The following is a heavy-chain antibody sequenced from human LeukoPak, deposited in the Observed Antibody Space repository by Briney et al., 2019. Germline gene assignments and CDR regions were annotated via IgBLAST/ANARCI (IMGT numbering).Heavy chain of an antibody. CDR1: GFTFSSYA. Sequence: GGSLRLSCAASGFTFSSYAMHWVRQAPGKGLEWVAVISYDGSNKYYADSVKGRFTISRDNSRNTLYLQMNSLRAEDTAVYYCARTLGGTPYFDYWGQGTLVTVSS. CDR3: ARTLGGTPYFDY. J-gene: IGHJ4*02. CDR2: ISYDGSNK. D-gene: IGHD2-15*01. V-gene: IGHV3-30*04.